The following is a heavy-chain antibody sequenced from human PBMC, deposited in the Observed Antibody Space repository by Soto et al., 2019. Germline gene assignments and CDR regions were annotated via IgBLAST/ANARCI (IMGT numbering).Heavy chain of an antibody. D-gene: IGHD2-21*02. CDR2: IFYSGST. V-gene: IGHV4-59*02. CDR1: GGSVNSYY. Sequence: QVQLQESGPGLVRPSETLSLTCTVSGGSVNSYYWSWIRQTPGKGPEWIGYIFYSGSTNSTPSLKRRASMSVDMSKNQFSLRLSSLTAADTAVYYCARVFPSYCGGDCAYFDSWGQGILVTVSS. J-gene: IGHJ4*02. CDR3: ARVFPSYCGGDCAYFDS.